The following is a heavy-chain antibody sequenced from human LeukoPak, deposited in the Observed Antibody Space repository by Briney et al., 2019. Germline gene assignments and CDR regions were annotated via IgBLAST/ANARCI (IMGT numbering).Heavy chain of an antibody. J-gene: IGHJ3*02. Sequence: GGALRLSCAASGFTFNDYYMSWIRQAPGKGLERLSYINIGGTNTHYADSVKGRFTISRDNAKNSLYLQMNSLRAEDTAVYYCARTFDIWGQGAMVTVSS. CDR2: INIGGTNT. V-gene: IGHV3-11*04. CDR1: GFTFNDYY. CDR3: ARTFDI.